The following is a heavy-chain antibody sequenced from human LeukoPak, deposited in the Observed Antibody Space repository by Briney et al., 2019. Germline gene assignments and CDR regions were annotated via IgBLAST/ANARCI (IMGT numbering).Heavy chain of an antibody. CDR2: MNPNSGNT. D-gene: IGHD3-10*01. Sequence: ASVKVSCKASGYTFTTYDLIWVRQATGQGLEWMGWMNPNSGNTGYAQKFQGRVTMTRNTSISTAYMELNNLTSEDTAVYYCARRIRGAPTDHWGQGTLVTVSS. CDR3: ARRIRGAPTDH. J-gene: IGHJ4*02. CDR1: GYTFTTYD. V-gene: IGHV1-8*01.